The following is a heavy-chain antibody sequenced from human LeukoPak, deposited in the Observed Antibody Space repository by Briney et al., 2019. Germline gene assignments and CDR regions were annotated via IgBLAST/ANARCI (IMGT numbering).Heavy chain of an antibody. CDR1: GFTFGNYW. D-gene: IGHD6-6*01. J-gene: IGHJ4*02. CDR3: ARWATSFDL. Sequence: GGSLRLSCAASGFTFGNYWMSWVRQAPGRGLEWVANIKQDGSDKYYVDSVTGRFTISRDNAKNSLYLQMNSLRAEDTAVYYCARWATSFDLWGQGTLVTVSS. V-gene: IGHV3-7*01. CDR2: IKQDGSDK.